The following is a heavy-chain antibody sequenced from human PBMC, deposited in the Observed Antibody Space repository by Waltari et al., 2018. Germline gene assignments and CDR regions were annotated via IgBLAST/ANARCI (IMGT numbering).Heavy chain of an antibody. D-gene: IGHD2-2*01. Sequence: QVQLVQSGAEVKKPGSSVKVSCKASGGTFSSYAISWVRQAPGQGLEWMGGIIPIFGTANYAQKFQGRVTITADESTSTAYMELSSLRSEDTAVYYCARDIGCSSTSCYFGWFDPWGQGTLVTVSS. CDR1: GGTFSSYA. CDR3: ARDIGCSSTSCYFGWFDP. J-gene: IGHJ5*02. V-gene: IGHV1-69*12. CDR2: IIPIFGTA.